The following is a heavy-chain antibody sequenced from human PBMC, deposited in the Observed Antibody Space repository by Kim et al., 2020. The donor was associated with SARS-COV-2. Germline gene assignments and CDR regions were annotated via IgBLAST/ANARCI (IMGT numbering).Heavy chain of an antibody. D-gene: IGHD5-18*01. J-gene: IGHJ4*02. CDR2: ISYDGSNK. V-gene: IGHV3-30*03. Sequence: GGSLRLSCAASGFTFSSYGMHWVRQAPGKGLEWVAVISYDGSNKYYADSVKGRFTISRDNSKNTLYLQMNSLRAEDTAVYYCRANRRDSYGEHDYWGQGTLVTVSS. CDR1: GFTFSSYG. CDR3: RANRRDSYGEHDY.